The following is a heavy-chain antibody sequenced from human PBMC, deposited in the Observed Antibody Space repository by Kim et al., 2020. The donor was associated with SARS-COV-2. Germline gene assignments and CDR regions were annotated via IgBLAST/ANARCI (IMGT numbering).Heavy chain of an antibody. V-gene: IGHV1-3*01. J-gene: IGHJ4*02. Sequence: SQKFPGRVTITRNTSASTAYMELSSLRSEDTAVYYCAKGIVAAAGTDFDYWGQGTLVTVSS. D-gene: IGHD6-13*01. CDR3: AKGIVAAAGTDFDY.